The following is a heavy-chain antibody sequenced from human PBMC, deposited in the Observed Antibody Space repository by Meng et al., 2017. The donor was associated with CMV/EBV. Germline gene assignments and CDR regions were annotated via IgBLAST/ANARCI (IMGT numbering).Heavy chain of an antibody. Sequence: GGSLRLSCAASGFTFSSYAMHWVRQAPGKGLEWVAVISYDGSNKYYADSVKGRFTISRDNSKNTLYLQMNNLRAEDTAVYYCAREGVGWELLGSPFDYWGQGTLVTVSS. CDR1: GFTFSSYA. D-gene: IGHD1-26*01. CDR3: AREGVGWELLGSPFDY. J-gene: IGHJ4*02. CDR2: ISYDGSNK. V-gene: IGHV3-30*04.